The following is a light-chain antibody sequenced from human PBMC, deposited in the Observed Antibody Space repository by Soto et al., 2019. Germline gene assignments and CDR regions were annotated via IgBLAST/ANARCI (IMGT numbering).Light chain of an antibody. CDR1: QGLTSNF. Sequence: IVLTQSPGTLSLSPGERATLSFRASQGLTSNFLAWYQQKPGQAPSLLIYGASNRATGVPDRLSGGGSGTDFTLTISSLEPEDFAVYFCQQYVTAPRTFGQGTKVDIK. J-gene: IGKJ1*01. CDR3: QQYVTAPRT. CDR2: GAS. V-gene: IGKV3-20*01.